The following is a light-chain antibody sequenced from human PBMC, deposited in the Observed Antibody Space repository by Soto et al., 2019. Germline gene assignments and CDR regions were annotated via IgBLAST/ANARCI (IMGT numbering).Light chain of an antibody. Sequence: IVMTQSPSTLSVSPWERATVSFMASQSINNDLGWYQQKPGQAPRLLIYGASTRATGIPARFSGSGSGTELTLTISSVQSEDFAVYYCQQYNNWPRTFGQGTKVDIK. CDR2: GAS. CDR3: QQYNNWPRT. J-gene: IGKJ1*01. V-gene: IGKV3-15*01. CDR1: QSINND.